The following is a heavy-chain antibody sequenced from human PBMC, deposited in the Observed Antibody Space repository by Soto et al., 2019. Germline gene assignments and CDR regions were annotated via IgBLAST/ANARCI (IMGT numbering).Heavy chain of an antibody. D-gene: IGHD3-10*01. CDR3: AQRTLVRGSFDY. CDR1: GFSLSTSDVG. CDR2: IYWDDDK. J-gene: IGHJ4*02. V-gene: IGHV2-5*02. Sequence: QITLKESGPTLVKPTQTLTLTCTFSGFSLSTSDVGVGWIRQPPGKSLECLALIYWDDDKRYSPSLKSRLTITKDTSKNQVVLTMTNMDPVDTATYYCAQRTLVRGSFDYWGQGTLVTVSS.